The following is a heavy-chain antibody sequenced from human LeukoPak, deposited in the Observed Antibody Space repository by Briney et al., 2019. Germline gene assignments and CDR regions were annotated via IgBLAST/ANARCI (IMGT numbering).Heavy chain of an antibody. CDR1: GFTFSSYA. D-gene: IGHD1-1*01. CDR2: ISGSGGST. V-gene: IGHV3-23*01. J-gene: IGHJ4*02. CDR3: AKVGNNWDFDY. Sequence: GGSLRLSCAASGFTFSSYAMSWVRQAPGKGLEWVSAISGSGGSTYYADSVEGRFTISRDNSKNTLYLQMNSLRGEDTAVYYCAKVGNNWDFDYWGQGTLVTVSS.